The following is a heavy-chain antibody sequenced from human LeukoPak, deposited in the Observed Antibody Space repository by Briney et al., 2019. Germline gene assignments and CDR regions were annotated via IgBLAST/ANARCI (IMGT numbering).Heavy chain of an antibody. CDR1: GVSISSSNW. CDR2: IYHSGST. J-gene: IGHJ5*02. V-gene: IGHV4-4*02. D-gene: IGHD3-3*01. CDR3: ARAPDQNYDFWSGHPRNWFDP. Sequence: SETLSLTCAVSGVSISSSNWWSWVRQPPGKGLEWIGEIYHSGSTNYNPSLKSRVTISVDKSKNQFSLKLRSVTAADTAVYYCARAPDQNYDFWSGHPRNWFDPWGQGTLVTVSS.